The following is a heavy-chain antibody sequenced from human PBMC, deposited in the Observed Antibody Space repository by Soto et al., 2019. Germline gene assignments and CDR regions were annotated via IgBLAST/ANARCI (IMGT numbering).Heavy chain of an antibody. J-gene: IGHJ6*03. Sequence: GGSLRLSCAASGFTFSSYSMNWVRQAPGKGLEWVSSISSSSSYIYYADSVKGRFTISRDNAKNSLYLQMNSLRAEDTAVYYCARDGEINGDCSGGSCYSYHLSSYYYYYMDVWGKGTTVTVSS. CDR2: ISSSSSYI. CDR1: GFTFSSYS. CDR3: ARDGEINGDCSGGSCYSYHLSSYYYYYMDV. V-gene: IGHV3-21*01. D-gene: IGHD2-15*01.